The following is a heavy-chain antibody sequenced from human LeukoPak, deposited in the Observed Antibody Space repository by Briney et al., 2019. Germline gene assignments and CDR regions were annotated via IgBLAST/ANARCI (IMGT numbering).Heavy chain of an antibody. Sequence: PGGSLRLSCAASGFTFSSYWMSWVRQAPGKWLEWVANIKQNGSEKYYVDSVKGRFTISRDNAKNSLYLQMNSLRAEDTAVYYCASGHDGRVIDYWGQGTLVTVSS. D-gene: IGHD3-10*01. CDR3: ASGHDGRVIDY. J-gene: IGHJ4*02. CDR1: GFTFSSYW. V-gene: IGHV3-7*01. CDR2: IKQNGSEK.